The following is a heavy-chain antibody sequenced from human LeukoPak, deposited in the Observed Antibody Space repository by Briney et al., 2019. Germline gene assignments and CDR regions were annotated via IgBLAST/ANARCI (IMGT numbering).Heavy chain of an antibody. D-gene: IGHD1-1*01. CDR3: ARRPNSNWPALDF. CDR1: GFSFSGHW. J-gene: IGHJ4*02. Sequence: GGSLRLSCTASGFSFSGHWMHWARQVPGKGLVWVSRISASGGTTNYADSVKGRFTISRDKAKNTLYLQVSNLRAEDTAVYYCARRPNSNWPALDFWGQGTLLTVSS. CDR2: ISASGGTT. V-gene: IGHV3-74*01.